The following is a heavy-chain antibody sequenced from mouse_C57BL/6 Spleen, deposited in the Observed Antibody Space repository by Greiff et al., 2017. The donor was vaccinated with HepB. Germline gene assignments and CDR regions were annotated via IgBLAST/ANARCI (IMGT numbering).Heavy chain of an antibody. V-gene: IGHV5-17*01. CDR1: GFTFSDYG. J-gene: IGHJ2*01. D-gene: IGHD4-1*01. Sequence: EVKLQESGGGLVKPGGSLKLSCAASGFTFSDYGMHWVRQAPEKGLEWVAYISSGSSTIYYADTVKGRFTISRDNAKNTLFLQMTSLRSEDTAMYYCARPGLTGTIYFDYWGQGTTLTVSS. CDR2: ISSGSSTI. CDR3: ARPGLTGTIYFDY.